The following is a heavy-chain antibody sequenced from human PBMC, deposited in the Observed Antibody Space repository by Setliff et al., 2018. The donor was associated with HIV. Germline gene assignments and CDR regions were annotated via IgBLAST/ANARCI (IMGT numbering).Heavy chain of an antibody. D-gene: IGHD5-12*01. CDR3: ARDSNPAGSPGYEYARRGAFDL. CDR1: GGSISTYY. Sequence: SETLSLTCTVSGGSISTYYWNWIRQSPGTGLEWIGDINYRGVTYYNPSLKSRVTFSLDTSKNQFSLTLTSVTAADTVVYYCARDSNPAGSPGYEYARRGAFDLWGPGTPVTVSS. CDR2: INYRGVT. J-gene: IGHJ3*01. V-gene: IGHV4-59*01.